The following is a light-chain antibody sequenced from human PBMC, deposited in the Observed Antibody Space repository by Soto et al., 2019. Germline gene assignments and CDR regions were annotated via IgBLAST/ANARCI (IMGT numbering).Light chain of an antibody. CDR1: QSVSSSY. CDR3: QQYGSSLFT. CDR2: GAS. J-gene: IGKJ3*01. V-gene: IGKV3-20*01. Sequence: EIVLTQSPGTLSLSPGERATLSCRASQSVSSSYLAWYQQKPGQAPRLLIYGASSRATGSPARFSGSGSGIDVTLTSSRLEPEDFAVYSCQQYGSSLFTLGPGTKVDIK.